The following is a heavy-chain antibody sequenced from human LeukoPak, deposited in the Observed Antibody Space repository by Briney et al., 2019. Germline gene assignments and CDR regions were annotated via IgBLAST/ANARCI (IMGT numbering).Heavy chain of an antibody. V-gene: IGHV1-24*01. CDR1: GYTFTGYY. Sequence: ASVKVSCKASGYTFTGYYMHWVRQAPGKGLEWMGGFDPEDGETIYAQKFQGRVTMTEDTSTDTAYMELSSLRSEDTAVYYCATDTSPSGYDYSMGDPFGNWGQGTLVTVSS. CDR3: ATDTSPSGYDYSMGDPFGN. CDR2: FDPEDGET. D-gene: IGHD5-12*01. J-gene: IGHJ4*02.